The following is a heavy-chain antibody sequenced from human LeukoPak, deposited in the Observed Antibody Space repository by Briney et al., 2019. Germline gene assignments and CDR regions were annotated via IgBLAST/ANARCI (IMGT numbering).Heavy chain of an antibody. CDR2: INPNSGGT. D-gene: IGHD3-10*01. J-gene: IGHJ6*02. V-gene: IGHV1-2*02. CDR1: GYTFTGYY. Sequence: ASVKVSCKASGYTFTGYYMHWVRQAPGQGLEWMRWINPNSGGTNYAQKFQGRVTMTRDTSISTAYMELSRLRSDDTAVYYCARESHPYYWFGELAGYYYYYGMDVWGQGTTVTVSS. CDR3: ARESHPYYWFGELAGYYYYYGMDV.